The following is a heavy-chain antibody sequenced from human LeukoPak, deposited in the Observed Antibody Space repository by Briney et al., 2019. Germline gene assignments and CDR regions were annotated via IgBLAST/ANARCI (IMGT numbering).Heavy chain of an antibody. J-gene: IGHJ4*02. CDR2: IYHSGST. D-gene: IGHD3-22*01. Sequence: SETLSLNCAVSGGSISSGGYSWSWILQPPGKGLEWIGYIYHSGSTYYNPSLKSRVTISVDRSKNQFSLKLSSVTAADTAVYYCARRYYYDSSGYSYFDYWGQGTLVTVSS. CDR3: ARRYYYDSSGYSYFDY. V-gene: IGHV4-30-2*01. CDR1: GGSISSGGYS.